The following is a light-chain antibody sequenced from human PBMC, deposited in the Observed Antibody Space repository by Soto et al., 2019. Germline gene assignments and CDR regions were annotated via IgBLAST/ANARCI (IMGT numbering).Light chain of an antibody. CDR2: DAS. V-gene: IGKV3-11*01. J-gene: IGKJ3*01. Sequence: EIVLTQATATLSLSPGVRATLSCRASQSISSYLAWYQQKPGKAPRLLIYDASNSATGIPARFSGSGAGTDFTLTSSSLVPDDFAVYYCQQRKGFTFGPVTKVDIK. CDR3: QQRKGFT. CDR1: QSISSY.